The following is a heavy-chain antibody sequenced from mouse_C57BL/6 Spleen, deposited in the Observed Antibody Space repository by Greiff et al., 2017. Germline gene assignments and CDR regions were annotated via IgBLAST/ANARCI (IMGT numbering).Heavy chain of an antibody. CDR1: GFSFNTYA. CDR2: IRSKSNNYAT. V-gene: IGHV10-1*01. D-gene: IGHD2-1*01. Sequence: EVQLVESGGGLVQPKGSLKLSCAASGFSFNTYAMNWVRQAPGKGLEWVARIRSKSNNYATYYADSVKDRFTISRDDSESMLYLQMNNLKTEDTAMYYCVRGDGIPFDYWGQGTTLTVSS. CDR3: VRGDGIPFDY. J-gene: IGHJ2*01.